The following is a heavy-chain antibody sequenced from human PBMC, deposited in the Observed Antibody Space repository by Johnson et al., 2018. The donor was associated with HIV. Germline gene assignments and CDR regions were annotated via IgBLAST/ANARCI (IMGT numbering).Heavy chain of an antibody. Sequence: VQLMESGGGLVKPGGSLRLSCAASGFNFSNAWMSWVRQAPGKGLEWVGRIKSKTDGGTTDYAAPVKGRFTISRDDSKNTLYLQMNSLKTEDTAVYYCTTDLIDYGGNSDDAFDIWGQGTMVTVSS. J-gene: IGHJ3*02. CDR1: GFNFSNAW. CDR2: IKSKTDGGTT. D-gene: IGHD4-23*01. V-gene: IGHV3-15*01. CDR3: TTDLIDYGGNSDDAFDI.